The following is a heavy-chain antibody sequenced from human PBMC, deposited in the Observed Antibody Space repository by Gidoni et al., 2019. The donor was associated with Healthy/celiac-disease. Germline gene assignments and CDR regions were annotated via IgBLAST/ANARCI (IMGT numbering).Heavy chain of an antibody. CDR3: GRTLEQWPNNGGWYFDY. J-gene: IGHJ4*02. CDR2: IYYSGST. Sequence: QLQLQESGPGLVKPSETLSLTCTVSGGSISSSSYYWGWIRQPPGKGLEWIGSIYYSGSTYYNPSLKSRVTISVDTSKNQFSLKLSSVTAADTAVYYCGRTLEQWPNNGGWYFDYWGQGTLVTVSS. CDR1: GGSISSSSYY. V-gene: IGHV4-39*01. D-gene: IGHD6-19*01.